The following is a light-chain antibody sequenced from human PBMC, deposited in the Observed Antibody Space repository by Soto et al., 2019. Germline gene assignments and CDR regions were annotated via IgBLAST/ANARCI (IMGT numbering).Light chain of an antibody. CDR1: QSVSTW. Sequence: RVPITCRASQSVSTWLAWYQQKPGKAPKLLIYKASTLKSGVPSRFSGSGSGTEFTLTISSLQPDDFATYYCQHYNSYSEAFGQGTKVDIK. CDR3: QHYNSYSEA. CDR2: KAS. J-gene: IGKJ1*01. V-gene: IGKV1-5*03.